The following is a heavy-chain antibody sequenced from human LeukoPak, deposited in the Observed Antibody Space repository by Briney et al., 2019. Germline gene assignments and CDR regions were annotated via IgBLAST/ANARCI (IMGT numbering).Heavy chain of an antibody. D-gene: IGHD6-13*01. Sequence: GASVKVSCKASGGTFSSYAISWVRQAPGQGLEWMGRIIPILGIANYAQKFQGRVTITADKSTSTAYMELSSLRSEDTAVYYCARGFRSSWQSDDAFDIWGQGTMVTVSS. CDR1: GGTFSSYA. CDR3: ARGFRSSWQSDDAFDI. CDR2: IIPILGIA. V-gene: IGHV1-69*04. J-gene: IGHJ3*02.